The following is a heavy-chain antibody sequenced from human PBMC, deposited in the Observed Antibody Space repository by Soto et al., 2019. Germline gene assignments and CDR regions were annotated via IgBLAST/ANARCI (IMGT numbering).Heavy chain of an antibody. CDR2: IYYSGRT. D-gene: IGHD5-12*01. CDR3: ARQGRDGYNHPWYFDL. Sequence: QVQLQESGPGLVKSSETLSLTCTVSGVSIRSYYWSWIRQPPGKGLEWIGYIYYSGRTNYNPSLKSRVTILVDTSKNQLSLQLSSVTAADTAVYYCARQGRDGYNHPWYFDLWGRGTLATVYS. V-gene: IGHV4-59*08. CDR1: GVSIRSYY. J-gene: IGHJ2*01.